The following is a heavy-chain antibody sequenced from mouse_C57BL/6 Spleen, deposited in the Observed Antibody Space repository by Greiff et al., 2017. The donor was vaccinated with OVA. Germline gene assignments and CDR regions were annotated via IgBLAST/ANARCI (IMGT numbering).Heavy chain of an antibody. J-gene: IGHJ3*01. CDR3: ARRVYGNYGFAY. Sequence: QVQLKQPGAELVMPGASVKLSCKASGYTFTSYWMHWVKQRPGQGLEWIGEIDPSDSYTNYNQKFKGKSTLTVDKSSSTAYMQLSSLTSEDSAVYYCARRVYGNYGFAYWGQGTLVTVSA. CDR1: GYTFTSYW. CDR2: IDPSDSYT. D-gene: IGHD2-10*02. V-gene: IGHV1-69*01.